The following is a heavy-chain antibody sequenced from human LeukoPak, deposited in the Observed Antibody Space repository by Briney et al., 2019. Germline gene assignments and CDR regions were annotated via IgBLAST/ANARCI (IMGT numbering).Heavy chain of an antibody. CDR2: ISYGESNK. CDR1: GFTFSSSA. Sequence: GGSLRLSCAASGFTFSSSAMHWVRQAPGKGLEWVAVISYGESNKYYADSVKGRFTISRDNSKNTLYLQMNSLRAEDTAVYYCARGTDTKPFWSGYWVDVWGQGTTVTASS. CDR3: ARGTDTKPFWSGYWVDV. J-gene: IGHJ6*02. V-gene: IGHV3-30*03. D-gene: IGHD3-3*01.